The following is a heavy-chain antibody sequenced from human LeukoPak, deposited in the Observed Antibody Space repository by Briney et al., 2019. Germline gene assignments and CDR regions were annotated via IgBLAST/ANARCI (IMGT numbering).Heavy chain of an antibody. CDR3: AGRLLWFGESDY. V-gene: IGHV4-39*01. Sequence: PSETLSLTCTVSGDSVSSNAYYWGWIRQPPGRGLEWIGTIYQSGSTNYNPSLKSRVTISVDTSKNQFSLQLTSVSAADTAVYYCAGRLLWFGESDYWGRGTLVTVSS. CDR1: GDSVSSNAYY. CDR2: IYQSGST. D-gene: IGHD3-10*01. J-gene: IGHJ4*02.